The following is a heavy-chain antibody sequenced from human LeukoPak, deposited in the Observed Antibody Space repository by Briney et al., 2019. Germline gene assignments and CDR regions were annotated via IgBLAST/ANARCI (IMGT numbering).Heavy chain of an antibody. J-gene: IGHJ4*02. D-gene: IGHD3-22*01. CDR3: ARLRDYYDSSGYYYFDY. V-gene: IGHV5-51*01. Sequence: ESLKISCKGSGYSFTSYWIGWVRQMPGKGLEWMGIIYPANSDTKYSPSFQGQVTISADKSISTAYLQWSSLKASDTAMYYCARLRDYYDSSGYYYFDYWGQGTLVTVSS. CDR2: IYPANSDT. CDR1: GYSFTSYW.